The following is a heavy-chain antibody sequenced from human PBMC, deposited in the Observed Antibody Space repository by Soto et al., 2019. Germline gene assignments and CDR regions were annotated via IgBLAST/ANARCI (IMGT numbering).Heavy chain of an antibody. D-gene: IGHD3-22*01. CDR3: ARVNYDNGHAFDV. V-gene: IGHV1-18*01. Sequence: EASVKVSCKASGYTFTSYGISWVRQAPGQGLEWMGWISAYNGNTIYAQKVQGRVSMTTDTSTSTAYMELRSLRSDDTAVYHCARVNYDNGHAFDVWAQGTMVTV. J-gene: IGHJ3*01. CDR1: GYTFTSYG. CDR2: ISAYNGNT.